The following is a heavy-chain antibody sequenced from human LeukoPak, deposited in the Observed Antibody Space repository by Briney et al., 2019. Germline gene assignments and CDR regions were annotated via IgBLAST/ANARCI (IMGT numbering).Heavy chain of an antibody. V-gene: IGHV1-69*05. D-gene: IGHD6-25*01. CDR3: AKDRGGVAAASDY. J-gene: IGHJ4*02. Sequence: ASVKVSCKASGGTFSSYAISWVRQAPGQGLEWMGGIIPIFGTANYAQKFQGRVTITTDESTTTAYMELSSLRSEDTAMYYCAKDRGGVAAASDYWGQGTLVTVSS. CDR2: IIPIFGTA. CDR1: GGTFSSYA.